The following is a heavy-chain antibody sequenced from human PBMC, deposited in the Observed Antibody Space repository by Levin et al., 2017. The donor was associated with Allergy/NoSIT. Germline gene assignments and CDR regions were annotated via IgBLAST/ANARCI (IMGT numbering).Heavy chain of an antibody. CDR1: GFTFDDYT. CDR2: ISWDGGST. CDR3: AKDIASGWRAFDI. J-gene: IGHJ3*02. Sequence: PGGSLRLSCAASGFTFDDYTMHWVRQVPGKGLEWVSLISWDGGSTYYADSVKGRFTISRDNSKNSLYLQMNSLRTEDTALYYCAKDIASGWRAFDIWGQGTMVTVSS. D-gene: IGHD6-19*01. V-gene: IGHV3-43*01.